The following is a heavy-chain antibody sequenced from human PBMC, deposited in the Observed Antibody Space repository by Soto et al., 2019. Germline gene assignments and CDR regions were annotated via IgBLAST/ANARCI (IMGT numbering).Heavy chain of an antibody. V-gene: IGHV1-8*01. J-gene: IGHJ6*02. D-gene: IGHD1-26*01. Sequence: QVQLVQSGAEVKKPGASVKVSCKASGYTFTSYDINWVRQATGQGLEWMGWMNPNSGNTGYAQKFQGRVTMTRSTSMSPAYVELSSLRSEDTGVYYCASDVGATRVDVWGQGTTVTVSS. CDR2: MNPNSGNT. CDR3: ASDVGATRVDV. CDR1: GYTFTSYD.